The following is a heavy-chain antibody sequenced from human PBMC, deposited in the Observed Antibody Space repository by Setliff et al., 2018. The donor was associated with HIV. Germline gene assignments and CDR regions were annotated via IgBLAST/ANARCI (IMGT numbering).Heavy chain of an antibody. CDR2: IYYSGST. V-gene: IGHV4-59*08. CDR1: GGSISSYY. D-gene: IGHD5-18*01. Sequence: EPLSLTCTVSGGSISSYYWSWIRQPPGKGLEWIGYIYYSGSTNYNASLQSRVTISVDTSKNQFSLNLSAVTAADTAVYYCARRGYGYGYPIDAFDIWGQGRMVTVSS. CDR3: ARRGYGYGYPIDAFDI. J-gene: IGHJ3*02.